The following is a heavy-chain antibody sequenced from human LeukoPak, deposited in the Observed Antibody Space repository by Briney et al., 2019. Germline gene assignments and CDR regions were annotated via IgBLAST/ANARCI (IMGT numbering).Heavy chain of an antibody. Sequence: KSGGSLRLSCAASGFTFSSYSMNWVRQAPGKGLEWIGYIYHSGSTYYNPSLKSRVTISVDRSKNQFSLKLSSVTAADTAVYYCARDRTISDDYGLYFDYWGQGTLVTVSS. D-gene: IGHD4-17*01. CDR1: GFTFSSYSM. V-gene: IGHV4-4*02. CDR2: IYHSGST. J-gene: IGHJ4*02. CDR3: ARDRTISDDYGLYFDY.